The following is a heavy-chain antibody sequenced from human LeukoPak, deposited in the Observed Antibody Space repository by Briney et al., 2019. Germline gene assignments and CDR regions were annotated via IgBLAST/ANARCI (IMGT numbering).Heavy chain of an antibody. D-gene: IGHD3-3*01. CDR2: ISAYNGNT. CDR1: GYTFTSYG. J-gene: IGHJ6*02. CDR3: ARDIGITIFGVVIRSDYYYGMDV. V-gene: IGHV1-18*01. Sequence: ASVKVSCKASGYTFTSYGISSVRQAPGQGLEWMGWISAYNGNTNYAQKLQGRVTMTTDTSTSTAYMELRSLRSDDTAVYYCARDIGITIFGVVIRSDYYYGMDVWGQGTTVTASS.